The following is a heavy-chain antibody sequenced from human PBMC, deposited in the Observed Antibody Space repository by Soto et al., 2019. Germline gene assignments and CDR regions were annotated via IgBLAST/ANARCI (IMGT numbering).Heavy chain of an antibody. CDR1: GFTFSSYG. Sequence: QVQLVESGGGVVQPGRSLRLSCAASGFTFSSYGMHWVRQAPGKGLEWVAVISYDGSNKYYADSVKGRFTISRDNSKNTLYLQMNSLRAEDTAVYYCAKDPDSSGYYPLDAFDIWGQGTMVTVSS. D-gene: IGHD3-22*01. J-gene: IGHJ3*02. CDR2: ISYDGSNK. CDR3: AKDPDSSGYYPLDAFDI. V-gene: IGHV3-30*18.